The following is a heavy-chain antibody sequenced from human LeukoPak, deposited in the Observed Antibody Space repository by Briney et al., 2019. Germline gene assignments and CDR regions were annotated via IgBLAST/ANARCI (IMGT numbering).Heavy chain of an antibody. V-gene: IGHV3-23*01. J-gene: IGHJ1*01. CDR1: GFTFSSYA. D-gene: IGHD3-3*01. Sequence: GGSLRLSCAASGFTFSSYAMSWVRQAPGKGLEWVSAISGSGGSTYYADSVKGRFTISRDNSKNTLYLQMNSLRAEDTAVYYCAKDLGGDDFWSGQHWGQGTLVTVSS. CDR3: AKDLGGDDFWSGQH. CDR2: ISGSGGST.